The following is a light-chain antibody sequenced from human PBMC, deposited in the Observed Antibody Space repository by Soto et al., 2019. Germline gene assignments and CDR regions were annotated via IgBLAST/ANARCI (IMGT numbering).Light chain of an antibody. V-gene: IGLV2-14*01. J-gene: IGLJ3*02. CDR2: EVS. CDR3: SLFTSSGTL. Sequence: QSVLTQPATVSGSPGQPITISCTGTSSDVGGYDYVSWYQQHPGKVPKLIIYEVSIRASGVSNRFSASKSANTASLTISGLQPEDEADYYCSLFTSSGTLFGGGTKLTVL. CDR1: SSDVGGYDY.